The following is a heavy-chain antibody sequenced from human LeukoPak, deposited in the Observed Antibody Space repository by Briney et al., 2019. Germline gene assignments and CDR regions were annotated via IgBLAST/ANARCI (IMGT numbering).Heavy chain of an antibody. J-gene: IGHJ4*02. CDR2: VWYDGNNK. D-gene: IGHD6-13*01. V-gene: IGHV3-33*01. CDR1: GFTFRSYG. Sequence: GRSLRLSCAASGFTFRSYGMHWVRQAPGKGLEWVAIVWYDGNNKYYADSVKGRFTVSRDNSKDTVSLQLNSLRAEDTAVYYCARGSGAAAGAFDFWGQGTLVTVPS. CDR3: ARGSGAAAGAFDF.